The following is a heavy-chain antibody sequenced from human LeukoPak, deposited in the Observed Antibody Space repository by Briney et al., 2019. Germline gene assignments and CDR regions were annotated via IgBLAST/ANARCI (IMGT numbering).Heavy chain of an antibody. Sequence: GGSLRLSCAASGFTFSSYSMNWVRQAPGKGLEWVSSISSSSSYIYYADSVKGRFTISRDNAKNSLYLQMNSLRAEDTAVYYCARPYGSGSIHYYYYGMDVWGQGTTVTVSS. CDR2: ISSSSSYI. CDR1: GFTFSSYS. D-gene: IGHD3-10*01. J-gene: IGHJ6*02. V-gene: IGHV3-21*01. CDR3: ARPYGSGSIHYYYYGMDV.